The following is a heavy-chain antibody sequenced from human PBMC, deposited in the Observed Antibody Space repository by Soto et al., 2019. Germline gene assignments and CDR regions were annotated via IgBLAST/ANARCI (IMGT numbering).Heavy chain of an antibody. Sequence: ASVKVSCKAYGYTFTSYGISWVRQAPGQGLEWMGWISAYNGNTNYAQKLQGRVTMTTDTSTSTAYMELRSLRSDDTAVYYCARTYCSSTSCNDAFDIWGQGTMVTVSS. V-gene: IGHV1-18*01. D-gene: IGHD2-2*01. J-gene: IGHJ3*02. CDR1: GYTFTSYG. CDR2: ISAYNGNT. CDR3: ARTYCSSTSCNDAFDI.